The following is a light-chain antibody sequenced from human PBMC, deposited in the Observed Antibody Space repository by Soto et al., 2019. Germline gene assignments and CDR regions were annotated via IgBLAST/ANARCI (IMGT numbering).Light chain of an antibody. J-gene: IGKJ2*01. Sequence: EIVLTQSPGTLSLSPGERATLSCRARQSVSSSYLAWYQQKPGQAPRLLIYGASSRATGIPDTFSGSGSGTDFTLTISRLEPEDFAVYYCQQYGSSTMYTFGQGTKVDIK. CDR1: QSVSSSY. V-gene: IGKV3-20*01. CDR2: GAS. CDR3: QQYGSSTMYT.